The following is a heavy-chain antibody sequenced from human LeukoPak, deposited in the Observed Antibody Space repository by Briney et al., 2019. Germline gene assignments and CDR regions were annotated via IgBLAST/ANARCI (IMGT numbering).Heavy chain of an antibody. J-gene: IGHJ4*02. CDR3: ARGGYDYVWGSYTHTTKFGY. CDR2: ISSSSSYI. Sequence: PGGSLRLSCAASGFTFSSYSMNWVRQAPGKGLEWVSSISSSSSYIYYADSVKGRFTISRDNAKNSLYLQMNSLRAEDTAVYYCARGGYDYVWGSYTHTTKFGYWGQGTLVTVSS. V-gene: IGHV3-21*01. CDR1: GFTFSSYS. D-gene: IGHD3-16*01.